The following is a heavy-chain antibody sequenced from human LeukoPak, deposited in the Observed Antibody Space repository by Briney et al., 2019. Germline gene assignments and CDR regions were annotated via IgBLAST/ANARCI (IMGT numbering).Heavy chain of an antibody. CDR3: TGSPKDPTAP. CDR1: GFTFSKYE. Sequence: GGSLRLSCVTSGFTFSKYEMNWVRQAPGKGLECVAYISSSGNAIHYADSVKGRFTISRDNAKNSVYLQMSRVRAEDTAVCYCTGSPKDPTAPWGQGTLVTVSS. D-gene: IGHD2-15*01. CDR2: ISSSGNAI. J-gene: IGHJ5*02. V-gene: IGHV3-48*03.